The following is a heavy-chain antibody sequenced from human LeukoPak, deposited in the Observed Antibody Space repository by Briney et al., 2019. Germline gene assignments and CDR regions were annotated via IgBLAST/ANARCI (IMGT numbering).Heavy chain of an antibody. Sequence: SETLSLTCIVSGGSLNSPNYYWGRIRQPPGKGLEWIGTIYYTGTTYYNPSLKSRLTISVDTSKNQFSLKLTSVTAADTAVYYCARHDYYGSLNWFDPWGQGTLITVSS. V-gene: IGHV4-39*01. CDR3: ARHDYYGSLNWFDP. D-gene: IGHD3-10*01. J-gene: IGHJ5*02. CDR1: GGSLNSPNYY. CDR2: IYYTGTT.